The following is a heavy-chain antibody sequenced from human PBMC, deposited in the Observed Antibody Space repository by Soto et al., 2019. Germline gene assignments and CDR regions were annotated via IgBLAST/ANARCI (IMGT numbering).Heavy chain of an antibody. CDR1: GFTFTDHY. CDR2: ARNRPNSYTT. Sequence: EVQLVESGGGLVQPGGSLRLSCAASGFTFTDHYMDWVRQAPGKGLEWVARARNRPNSYTTEYAASVKGRFTISRDDSKSSVYLQMNSLKTEDTAVYFCARDLLTRVSQPADFWGQGTLVTVSS. V-gene: IGHV3-72*01. J-gene: IGHJ4*02. D-gene: IGHD2-2*01. CDR3: ARDLLTRVSQPADF.